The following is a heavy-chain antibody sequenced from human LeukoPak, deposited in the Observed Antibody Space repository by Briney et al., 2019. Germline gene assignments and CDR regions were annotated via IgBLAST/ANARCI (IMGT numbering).Heavy chain of an antibody. CDR1: GDSVSGNNVA. J-gene: IGHJ5*02. CDR3: ARALEVPNFDP. Sequence: SQTLSLTCAISGDSVSGNNVAWNWIRQSPSRGLEWLGRTYYRSKWYNDYATFVKSRITINTDTSKNQFSLQLNSVTPEDTAVYYCARALEVPNFDPWGQGTLVTVSS. CDR2: TYYRSKWYN. V-gene: IGHV6-1*01.